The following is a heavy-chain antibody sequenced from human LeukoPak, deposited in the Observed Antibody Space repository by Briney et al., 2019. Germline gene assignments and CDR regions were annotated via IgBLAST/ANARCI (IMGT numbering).Heavy chain of an antibody. CDR1: GYIFTGYG. Sequence: ASVKVSCKASGYIFTGYGLSWVRQAPGQGLEWMGWISGYNGNTNYAQKLQGRVTMTTDTSTSTAYMVLRSLRSDDTAVYYCAGDPGDSYGYVWVYWGQGTLVTVSS. CDR3: AGDPGDSYGYVWVY. V-gene: IGHV1-18*01. J-gene: IGHJ4*02. CDR2: ISGYNGNT. D-gene: IGHD5-18*01.